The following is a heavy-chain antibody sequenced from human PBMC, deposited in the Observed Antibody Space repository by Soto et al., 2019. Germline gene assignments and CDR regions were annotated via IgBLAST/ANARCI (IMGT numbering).Heavy chain of an antibody. J-gene: IGHJ4*02. D-gene: IGHD1-1*01. CDR3: ARGRYGDY. V-gene: IGHV1-18*01. CDR2: ISAHNGNT. CDR1: GYAFTTYG. Sequence: QVHLVQSGAEVKKPGASVKVSCKGSGYAFTTYGITWVRQAPGQGLEWMGWISAHNGNTNYAQKLQGRVTVTRDTSTSTAYMKMRSLRSDDTAVYYWARGRYGDYWGQGALVTVSS.